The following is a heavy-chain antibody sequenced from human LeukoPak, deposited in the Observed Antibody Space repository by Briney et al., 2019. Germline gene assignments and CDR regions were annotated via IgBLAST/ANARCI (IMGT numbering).Heavy chain of an antibody. V-gene: IGHV3-30*18. J-gene: IGHJ6*02. CDR1: GFTFSSYG. D-gene: IGHD6-6*01. CDR2: ISYDGSNE. Sequence: GRSLRLSCAASGFTFSSYGMHWVRQAPGKGLEWVAVISYDGSNEYYGDSVKGRFTIFRDNSKNTLHLQMNSLRAEDTAVYYCAKYSSSSNDYYGMDVWGQGTTVTVSS. CDR3: AKYSSSSNDYYGMDV.